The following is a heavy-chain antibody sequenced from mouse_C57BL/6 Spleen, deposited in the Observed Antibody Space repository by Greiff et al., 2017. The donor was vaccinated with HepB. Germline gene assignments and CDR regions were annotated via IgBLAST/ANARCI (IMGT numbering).Heavy chain of an antibody. D-gene: IGHD4-1*01. J-gene: IGHJ4*01. Sequence: QVQLKESGPELVKPGASVKISCKASGYTFTDYYINWVKQRPGQGLEWIGWIFPGSGSTYYNEKFKGKATLTVDKSSSTAYMLLSSLTSEDSAVYFCARKGTGKGLYAMDYWGQGTSVTVSS. CDR2: IFPGSGST. CDR1: GYTFTDYY. CDR3: ARKGTGKGLYAMDY. V-gene: IGHV1-75*01.